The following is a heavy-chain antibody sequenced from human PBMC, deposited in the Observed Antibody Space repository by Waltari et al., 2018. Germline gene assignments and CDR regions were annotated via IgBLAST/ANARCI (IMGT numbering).Heavy chain of an antibody. CDR3: ARASISRDTGNTFDS. V-gene: IGHV3-74*01. CDR2: ISCYGAGT. CDR1: GYTFSSFW. D-gene: IGHD5-18*01. Sequence: EVHLVESGGGLVRPGGSLRLSCAASGYTFSSFWMHWVRQAPGKGPQWVSRISCYGAGTHYADSVRGRFTISRDNANNMVYLRMNSLSDDDTATYFCARASISRDTGNTFDSWGQGNLVTVSS. J-gene: IGHJ4*02.